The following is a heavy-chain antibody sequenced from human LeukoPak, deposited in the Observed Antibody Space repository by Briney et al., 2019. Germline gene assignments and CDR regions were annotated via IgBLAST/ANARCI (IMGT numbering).Heavy chain of an antibody. V-gene: IGHV4-38-2*02. CDR1: NSSISNGFY. Sequence: PSETLSLTCTVSNSSISNGFYWGWIRQPPGKGLEWIGSIYHGGSTYYNPSLKSRVTIALDTSRNQFSLKLNSVTAADTAVYYCAKSNGYGLIDTWGQGTMVTVSS. CDR3: AKSNGYGLIDT. J-gene: IGHJ3*01. D-gene: IGHD3-22*01. CDR2: IYHGGST.